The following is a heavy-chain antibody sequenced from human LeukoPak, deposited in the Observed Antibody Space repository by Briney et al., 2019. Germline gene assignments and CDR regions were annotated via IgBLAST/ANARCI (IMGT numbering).Heavy chain of an antibody. V-gene: IGHV4-30-2*01. Sequence: PSETLSLTCAVSGGSISSGGYSWSWIRQPPGKGLEWIGYIYHSGSTYYSPSLKSRVTISVDRSKNQSSLKLSSVTAADTAVYYCARVVSPFVLWFGGFDPWGQGTLVTVSS. D-gene: IGHD3-10*01. CDR2: IYHSGST. CDR1: GGSISSGGYS. CDR3: ARVVSPFVLWFGGFDP. J-gene: IGHJ5*02.